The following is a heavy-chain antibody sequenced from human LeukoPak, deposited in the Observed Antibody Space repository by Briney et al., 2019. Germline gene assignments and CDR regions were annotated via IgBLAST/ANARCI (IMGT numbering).Heavy chain of an antibody. CDR2: IYYSGST. CDR1: GGSISSSSYY. D-gene: IGHD3-22*01. CDR3: ASPAGVGSSGYYHY. J-gene: IGHJ4*02. V-gene: IGHV4-39*01. Sequence: SETLSLTCTVSGGSISSSSYYWGWIRQPPGKGLEWIGSIYYSGSTYYNPSLKSRVTISVDMSKNQFSLKLSSVTAADTAVYYCASPAGVGSSGYYHYWGQGTLVTVSS.